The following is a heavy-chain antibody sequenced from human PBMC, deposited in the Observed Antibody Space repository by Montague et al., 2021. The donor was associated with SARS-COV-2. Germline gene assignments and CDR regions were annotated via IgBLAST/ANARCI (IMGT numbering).Heavy chain of an antibody. CDR2: IYYSGST. Sequence: SETLSLTCTVSGGSISSYYWSWIRQPPGKGLEWIGYIYYSGSTNYNPSLKSRVTISVDTSKNQFSLKLSSVTAADTAVYYCARGAGRDSGYGKYYYYYGMDVWGQGTTVTVSS. CDR3: ARGAGRDSGYGKYYYYYGMDV. V-gene: IGHV4-59*01. D-gene: IGHD5-12*01. J-gene: IGHJ6*02. CDR1: GGSISSYY.